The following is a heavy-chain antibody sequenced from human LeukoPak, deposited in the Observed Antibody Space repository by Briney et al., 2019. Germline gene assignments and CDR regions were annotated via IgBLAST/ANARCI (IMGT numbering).Heavy chain of an antibody. J-gene: IGHJ4*02. Sequence: PGGSLRLSCAASGFTFSSYSMNWVRQAPGKGLEWVSHISSSGSTIYYADSVKGRFTISRDNAKNSLYLQMNSLRAEDTAVYYCARDREWRSVDYFDYWGQGTLVTVSS. V-gene: IGHV3-48*04. CDR3: ARDREWRSVDYFDY. CDR1: GFTFSSYS. CDR2: ISSSGSTI. D-gene: IGHD3-3*01.